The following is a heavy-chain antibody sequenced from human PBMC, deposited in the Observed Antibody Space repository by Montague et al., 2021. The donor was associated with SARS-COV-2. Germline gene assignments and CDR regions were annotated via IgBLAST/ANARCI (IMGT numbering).Heavy chain of an antibody. CDR3: ARGRTVTTFYYYYYGMDV. D-gene: IGHD4-17*01. CDR2: INHRGST. Sequence: SETLSLTCAVYGGSFSGYYWSWIRQPPGKGLEWIGEINHRGSTNYNPSLKSRVTISVDTSKNQFSLKLSSVTAADTAVYYCARGRTVTTFYYYYYGMDVWGQGTTVTVSS. J-gene: IGHJ6*02. V-gene: IGHV4-34*01. CDR1: GGSFSGYY.